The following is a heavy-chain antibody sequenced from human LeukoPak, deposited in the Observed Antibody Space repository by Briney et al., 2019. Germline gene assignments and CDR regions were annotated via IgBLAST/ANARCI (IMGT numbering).Heavy chain of an antibody. CDR1: GYTFTNYP. D-gene: IGHD3-22*01. CDR2: INTNTGNP. CDR3: ARGGYSRGQGSPFDY. J-gene: IGHJ4*02. Sequence: ASVKVSCKASGYTFTNYPMIWVRQAPGQGLEWMGWINTNTGNPTYAQGFTGRFVFSLDTSVGTTYLQINSLKTEDTAVYYCARGGYSRGQGSPFDYWGQGTLVTVSS. V-gene: IGHV7-4-1*02.